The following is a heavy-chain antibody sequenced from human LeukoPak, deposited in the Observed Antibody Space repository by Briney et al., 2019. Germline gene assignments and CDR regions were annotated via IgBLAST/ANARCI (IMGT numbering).Heavy chain of an antibody. J-gene: IGHJ4*02. CDR1: GHSLSSGGYY. CDR2: IYYSGST. D-gene: IGHD3-10*01. CDR3: ARGPDPSGSPD. V-gene: IGHV4-31*03. Sequence: SQTLSLTCTVSGHSLSSGGYYWRWIRQHPGKGLEWIGYIYYSGSTYYNPSLKSRVTISVDTSKNQFSLKLSSVTAADTAVYYCARGPDPSGSPDWSQGTLVTVSS.